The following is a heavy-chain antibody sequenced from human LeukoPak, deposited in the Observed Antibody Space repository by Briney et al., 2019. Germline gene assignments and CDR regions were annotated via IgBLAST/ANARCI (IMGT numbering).Heavy chain of an antibody. D-gene: IGHD2-21*02. CDR2: IIPIFGTA. V-gene: IGHV1-69*05. CDR3: ARGRTGDFVFDY. CDR1: GGTFSSYA. Sequence: ASVKVSCKASGGTFSSYAISWVRQAPGQGLEWMGGIIPIFGTANYAQKFQGRVTITTDESTSTAYMELSSLRSEDTAVYYCARGRTGDFVFDYWGQGTLVTVSS. J-gene: IGHJ4*02.